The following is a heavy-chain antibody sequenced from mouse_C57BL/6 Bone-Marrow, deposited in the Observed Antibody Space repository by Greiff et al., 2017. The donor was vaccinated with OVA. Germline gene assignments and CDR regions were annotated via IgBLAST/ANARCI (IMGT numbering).Heavy chain of an antibody. CDR3: ARVGSGYYAMDY. CDR1: GYTFTDYY. V-gene: IGHV1-76*01. D-gene: IGHD3-2*02. Sequence: VQLQQSGAELVRPGASVKLSCKASGYTFTDYYINWVKQRPGQGLEWIARIYPGSGNTYYNEKFKGKATLTAENSSSTAYMQLSSLTSEDSAVYFCARVGSGYYAMDYWGQGTSVTVSS. CDR2: IYPGSGNT. J-gene: IGHJ4*01.